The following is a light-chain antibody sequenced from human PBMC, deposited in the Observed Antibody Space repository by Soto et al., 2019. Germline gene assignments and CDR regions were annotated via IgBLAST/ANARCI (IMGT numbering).Light chain of an antibody. CDR3: QQYNNWPPKGT. CDR2: GAS. V-gene: IGKV3-15*01. J-gene: IGKJ3*01. Sequence: EIVMTQSPATLSVSPGARATLSCRASQSVSSNLAWYQQKPGQAPRLLIYGASTRATGIPARFSGSGSGTEFTLTISSLQSEDFAVYYCQQYNNWPPKGTFGPGTKVDIK. CDR1: QSVSSN.